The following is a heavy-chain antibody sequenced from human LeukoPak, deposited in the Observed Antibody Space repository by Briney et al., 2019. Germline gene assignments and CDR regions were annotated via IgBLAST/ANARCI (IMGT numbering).Heavy chain of an antibody. Sequence: ASVKDSCKASGYTFTSYGVRWVRQAPGQGLEWMGWISAYNGNTNYAQRVQGRVTMTTDTSTNTAYMELRSLRSDDTAVYYCARDGDYYDRRFDPWGQGTLVTVSS. CDR3: ARDGDYYDRRFDP. D-gene: IGHD3-22*01. V-gene: IGHV1-18*01. J-gene: IGHJ5*02. CDR1: GYTFTSYG. CDR2: ISAYNGNT.